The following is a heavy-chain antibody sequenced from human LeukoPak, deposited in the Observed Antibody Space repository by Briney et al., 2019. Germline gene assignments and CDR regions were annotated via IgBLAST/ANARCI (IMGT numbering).Heavy chain of an antibody. Sequence: SQTLSLTCVISGDSVSSNRAAWNWIRQSPSRGLEWLGRTYYWSKWYHDYAVSVKSRITINPDTSKNQFSLQLNSVTPEDTAVYYCARGLSGSYPDPRWWFDPWGQGTLVTVSS. CDR1: GDSVSSNRAA. CDR3: ARGLSGSYPDPRWWFDP. D-gene: IGHD1-26*01. CDR2: TYYWSKWYH. J-gene: IGHJ5*02. V-gene: IGHV6-1*01.